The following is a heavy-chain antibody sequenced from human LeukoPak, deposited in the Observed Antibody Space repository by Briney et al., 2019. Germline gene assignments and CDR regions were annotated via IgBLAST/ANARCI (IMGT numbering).Heavy chain of an antibody. CDR1: GFTFSSYA. CDR2: ISGSGGST. V-gene: IGHV3-23*01. CDR3: AKDSMQVTYYYGSSGYVAGAFDI. J-gene: IGHJ3*02. Sequence: GGSLRLSCAASGFTFSSYAMSWVRQAPGKGLEWVSAISGSGGSTYYADSVKGRFTISRDNSKNTLYLQMNSLRAEDTAVYYCAKDSMQVTYYYGSSGYVAGAFDIWGQGTMVTVSS. D-gene: IGHD3-22*01.